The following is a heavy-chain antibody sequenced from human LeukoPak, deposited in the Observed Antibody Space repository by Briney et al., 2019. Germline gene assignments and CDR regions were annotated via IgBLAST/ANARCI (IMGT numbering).Heavy chain of an antibody. CDR1: GYTFTGYY. Sequence: ASVTVSYKASGYTFTGYYMHWVRQAPGQGLEWMGWINPNSGGTNYAQKFQGRVTMTRDTSISTAYMELSRLRSDDTAVYYCARFYYGNYYFDYWGQGTLVTVSS. V-gene: IGHV1-2*02. CDR3: ARFYYGNYYFDY. D-gene: IGHD3-10*01. J-gene: IGHJ4*02. CDR2: INPNSGGT.